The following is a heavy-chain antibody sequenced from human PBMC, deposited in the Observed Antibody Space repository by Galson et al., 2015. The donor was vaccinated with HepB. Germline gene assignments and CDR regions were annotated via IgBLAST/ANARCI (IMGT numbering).Heavy chain of an antibody. CDR1: PGSINDYY. J-gene: IGHJ4*02. Sequence: SETLSLTCSVSPGSINDYYWSWIRQSPGNRLEWIGYIYYNGDTTYNPSLGYRVGMSVDRSINQVSLWLTSVTAADTAVYYCVRHPGRGSVGYAFDLWGQGTLVTVSA. CDR3: VRHPGRGSVGYAFDL. CDR2: IYYNGDT. V-gene: IGHV4-59*08. D-gene: IGHD5-12*01.